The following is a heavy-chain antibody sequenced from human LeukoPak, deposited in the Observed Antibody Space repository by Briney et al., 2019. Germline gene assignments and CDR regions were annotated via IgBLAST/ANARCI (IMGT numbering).Heavy chain of an antibody. Sequence: NPSETLSLTCAVYGGSFSGYYWSWIRQPPGKGLEWIGEINHSGSTNYNPSLKSRVTISVDTSKNQFSLKLSSVTAADTAVYYCARGPIAAAERLDWGQGTLVTVSS. CDR2: INHSGST. CDR3: ARGPIAAAERLD. CDR1: GGSFSGYY. V-gene: IGHV4-34*01. D-gene: IGHD6-13*01. J-gene: IGHJ4*02.